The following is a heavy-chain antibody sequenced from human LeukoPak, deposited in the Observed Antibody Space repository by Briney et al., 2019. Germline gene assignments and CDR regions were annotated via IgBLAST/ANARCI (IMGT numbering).Heavy chain of an antibody. CDR1: GYSISSGYY. CDR2: IYHSGST. Sequence: SETLSLTCAVSGYSISSGYYWGWIRQPPGKGLEWIGIIYHSGSTYYNPSLKSRVTISADTSKNQFSLKLSSVAAADTAVYYCARGAGISDYWGQGTLVTVSS. CDR3: ARGAGISDY. J-gene: IGHJ4*02. V-gene: IGHV4-38-2*01. D-gene: IGHD1-14*01.